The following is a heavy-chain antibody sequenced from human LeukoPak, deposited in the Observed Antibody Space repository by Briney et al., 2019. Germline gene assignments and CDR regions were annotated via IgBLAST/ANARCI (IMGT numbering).Heavy chain of an antibody. CDR2: INSDGSDT. Sequence: VSRINSDGSDTIYADSVKGRYTSSRDNAKNILYLQMNNLRAEDTAVYYCARMTTVTTEGIWGQGTMVTVSS. J-gene: IGHJ3*02. D-gene: IGHD4-17*01. CDR3: ARMTTVTTEGI. V-gene: IGHV3-74*01.